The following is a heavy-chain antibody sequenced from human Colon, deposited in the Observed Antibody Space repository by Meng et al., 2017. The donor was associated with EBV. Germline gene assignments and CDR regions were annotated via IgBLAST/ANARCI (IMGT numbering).Heavy chain of an antibody. D-gene: IGHD2-21*01. CDR2: IHHSGSA. CDR3: ASFDHIPRRNYFDY. Sequence: GQLQESGPGLVEPSQTLSLTCTVSGGSMSSGNYYWSWIRQPPGKGLEWIGYIHHSGSAYYNPSLKSRVSISVDTSKNQFSLNLNSMTAADTAVYYCASFDHIPRRNYFDYWGQGTLVTSPQ. J-gene: IGHJ4*02. V-gene: IGHV4-30-4*01. CDR1: GGSMSSGNYY.